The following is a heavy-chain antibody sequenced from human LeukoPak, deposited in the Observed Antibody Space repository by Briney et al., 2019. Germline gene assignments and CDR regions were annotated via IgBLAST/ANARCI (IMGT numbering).Heavy chain of an antibody. V-gene: IGHV1-69*04. CDR3: ATFCSGGSCSSVHTIGSYYYGMDV. CDR1: GGTFSSYA. Sequence: SVKVSCKASGGTFSSYAISWVRQAPGQGLEWMGRIIPILGIANYAQKFQGRVTITADKSTSTAYMELSSLRSEDTAVYYCATFCSGGSCSSVHTIGSYYYGMDVWGQGTTVTVSS. CDR2: IIPILGIA. J-gene: IGHJ6*02. D-gene: IGHD2-15*01.